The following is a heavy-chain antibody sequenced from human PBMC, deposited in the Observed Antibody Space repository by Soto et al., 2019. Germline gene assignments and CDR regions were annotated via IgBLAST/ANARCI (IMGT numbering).Heavy chain of an antibody. J-gene: IGHJ4*02. CDR2: INHSGST. Sequence: QVQLQQWGAGLLKPSETLSLTCAVYGGSFSGYYWSWIRQPPGKGLEWIGEINHSGSTNYNPSLKGRVTIAVDTSKNQFSLKLSSVTAADTAVYYCARGPSVGATTVVFDNWGQGTLVTVSS. CDR3: ARGPSVGATTVVFDN. V-gene: IGHV4-34*01. CDR1: GGSFSGYY. D-gene: IGHD1-26*01.